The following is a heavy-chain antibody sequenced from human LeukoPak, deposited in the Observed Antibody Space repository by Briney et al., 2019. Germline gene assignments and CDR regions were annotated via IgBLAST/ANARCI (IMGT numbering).Heavy chain of an antibody. J-gene: IGHJ6*02. CDR2: IGTAGDT. V-gene: IGHV3-13*01. CDR3: ARGPYYYGSGPLYGMDV. Sequence: GGSLRLSCAASGFTFSSYDMHWVRQATGKGLEWVSAIGTAGDTYYPGSVKGRFTISRENAKNSLYLQMNSLRAGDTAVYYCARGPYYYGSGPLYGMDVWGQGTTVTVSS. CDR1: GFTFSSYD. D-gene: IGHD3-10*01.